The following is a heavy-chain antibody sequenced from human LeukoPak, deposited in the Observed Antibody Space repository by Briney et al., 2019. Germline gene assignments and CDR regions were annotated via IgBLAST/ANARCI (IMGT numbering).Heavy chain of an antibody. CDR3: AREGKSYDYVWGSYRYTIYYYYMDV. CDR2: INPNSGGT. V-gene: IGHV1-2*02. D-gene: IGHD3-16*02. J-gene: IGHJ6*03. Sequence: GASVKVSCKASGYTFTGYYMHWVRQAPGQGLEWMGWINPNSGGTNYAQKLQGRVTMTTDTSTSTAYMELRSLRSDDTAVYYCAREGKSYDYVWGSYRYTIYYYYMDVWGKGTTVTVSS. CDR1: GYTFTGYY.